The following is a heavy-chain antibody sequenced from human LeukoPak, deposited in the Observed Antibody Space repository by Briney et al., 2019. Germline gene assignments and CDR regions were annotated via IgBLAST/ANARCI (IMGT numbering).Heavy chain of an antibody. Sequence: SETLSLTCTVSGGSISSYYWSWIRQPPGKGLEWIGYIYYSGSTNYNPSLKSRVTISVDTSMNQFSLKLSSVTAADTAVYYCARDPSCIASSTYWGQGILVTVSS. CDR3: ARDPSCIASSTY. D-gene: IGHD2-2*01. CDR1: GGSISSYY. J-gene: IGHJ4*02. V-gene: IGHV4-59*01. CDR2: IYYSGST.